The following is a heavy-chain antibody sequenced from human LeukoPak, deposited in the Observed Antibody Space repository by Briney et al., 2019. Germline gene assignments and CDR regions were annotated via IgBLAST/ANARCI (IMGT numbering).Heavy chain of an antibody. D-gene: IGHD3-22*01. V-gene: IGHV1-69*06. CDR3: ARTDYYDSSGYYLY. CDR1: GYTFTSYG. CDR2: IIPIFGTA. Sequence: SVTVSCKASGYTFTSYGFSWVRQAPGQGLEWMGGIIPIFGTANYAQKFQGRVTITADKSTSTAYMELSSLRSEDTAVYYCARTDYYDSSGYYLYWGQGTLVTVSS. J-gene: IGHJ4*02.